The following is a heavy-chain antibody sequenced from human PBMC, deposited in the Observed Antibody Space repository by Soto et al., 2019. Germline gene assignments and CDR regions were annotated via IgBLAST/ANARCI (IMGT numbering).Heavy chain of an antibody. V-gene: IGHV3-33*01. D-gene: IGHD2-2*03. Sequence: QVQLVESGGGVVQPGRSLRLSCAASGFTFSTSGMHWVRQAPGKGLEWVALIWYDGSSKSYADSVKGRFTISRDNSKNTLYLQMNSLRAEDTAVYYSATDRGYYDYWGQGTLITVSS. CDR2: IWYDGSSK. J-gene: IGHJ4*02. CDR3: ATDRGYYDY. CDR1: GFTFSTSG.